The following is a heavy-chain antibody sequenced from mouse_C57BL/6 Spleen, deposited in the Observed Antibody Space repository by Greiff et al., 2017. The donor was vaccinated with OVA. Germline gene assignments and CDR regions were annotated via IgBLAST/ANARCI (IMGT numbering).Heavy chain of an antibody. J-gene: IGHJ2*01. CDR3: TTSLITTVVFDY. CDR1: GFNIKDYY. CDR2: IDPEDGDT. Sequence: EVQLQQSGAELVRPGASVKLSCTASGFNIKDYYMHWVKQRPEQGLEWIGRIDPEDGDTEYAPKFQGKATMTADTSSNTAYLQLSSLTSEDTAVYYCTTSLITTVVFDYWGQGTTLTVSS. V-gene: IGHV14-1*01. D-gene: IGHD1-1*01.